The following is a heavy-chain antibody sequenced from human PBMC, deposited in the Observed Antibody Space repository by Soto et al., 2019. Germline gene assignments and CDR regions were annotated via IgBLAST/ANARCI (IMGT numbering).Heavy chain of an antibody. CDR1: GGSFSGYY. CDR3: ARLGRRGGTNIDY. CDR2: INHSGST. J-gene: IGHJ4*02. D-gene: IGHD2-15*01. V-gene: IGHV4-34*01. Sequence: SETLSLTCAVYGGSFSGYYWSWIRQPPGKGLEWIGEINHSGSTNYNPSLKSRVTISVDTSKNQFSLKLSSVTAADTAVYYCARLGRRGGTNIDYWGQGTLVTVSS.